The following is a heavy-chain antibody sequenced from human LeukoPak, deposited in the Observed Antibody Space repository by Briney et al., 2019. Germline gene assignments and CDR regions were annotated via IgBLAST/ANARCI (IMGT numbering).Heavy chain of an antibody. Sequence: PSETLSLTCTVSGGSISNSYWSWIRQPPGKGLEWIGYIYYSGSTNYNPSLKSRVTISVDTSKNQFSLRLTSVTAADTAVYYCATTINYYDSSGHYYSWFDPWGQGTLVTVSS. J-gene: IGHJ5*02. D-gene: IGHD3-22*01. CDR2: IYYSGST. CDR1: GGSISNSY. CDR3: ATTINYYDSSGHYYSWFDP. V-gene: IGHV4-59*01.